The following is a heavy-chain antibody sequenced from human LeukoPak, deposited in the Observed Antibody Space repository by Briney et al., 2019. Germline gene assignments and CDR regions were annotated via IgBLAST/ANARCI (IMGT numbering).Heavy chain of an antibody. CDR1: GYSFTTYW. V-gene: IGHV5-51*01. CDR2: IYPGDSDA. CDR3: ARRSYDSFAFDI. D-gene: IGHD3-22*01. Sequence: PGGSLKISCKGSGYSFTTYWIGWVRQMPGKGLEWMGIIYPGDSDARYSPSFKGQVTISADRSISTAYLQWSNLKASDTAMYYCARRSYDSFAFDIWGQGTMVTVSS. J-gene: IGHJ3*02.